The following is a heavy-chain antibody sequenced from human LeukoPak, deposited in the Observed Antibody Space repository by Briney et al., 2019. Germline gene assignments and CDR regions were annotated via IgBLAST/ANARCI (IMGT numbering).Heavy chain of an antibody. D-gene: IGHD3-3*01. V-gene: IGHV3-11*01. CDR3: ARDPITIFGVVDY. CDR1: GFTFSDYY. J-gene: IGHJ4*02. Sequence: PGGSLRLSCAASGFTFSDYYMSWIRQAPGMGLEWVSYISSSGSTIYYADSVKGRFTISRDNAKNSLYLQMNSLRAENTAVYYCARDPITIFGVVDYWGQGTLVTVSS. CDR2: ISSSGSTI.